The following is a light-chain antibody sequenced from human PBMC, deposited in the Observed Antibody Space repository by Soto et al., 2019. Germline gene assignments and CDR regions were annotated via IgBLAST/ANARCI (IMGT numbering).Light chain of an antibody. Sequence: EIVLTQSPGTLSLSPGERATLSCSASQSVSSGYLAWYQQKPGQAPRLLIYGASSRATGIPDRFSGSGSGTDFTLTISGLEPEDLAVYYCQEYVTSPLTFGGGTKVEIK. J-gene: IGKJ4*01. CDR1: QSVSSGY. V-gene: IGKV3-20*01. CDR3: QEYVTSPLT. CDR2: GAS.